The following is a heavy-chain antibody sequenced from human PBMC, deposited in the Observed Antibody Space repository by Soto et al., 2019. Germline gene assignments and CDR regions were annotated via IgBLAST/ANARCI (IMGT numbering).Heavy chain of an antibody. CDR3: ASRNYDILTGYYLFRY. J-gene: IGHJ4*02. D-gene: IGHD3-9*01. Sequence: PSETLSLTCTFSGGSISSWGYYWSWIPQHPGKGLEWIGYIYYSGSTYYNPSLKSRVTISVDTSKSQFSLKLSSVTAADTAVYYCASRNYDILTGYYLFRYWGQGTLVTVSS. CDR1: GGSISSWGYY. V-gene: IGHV4-31*03. CDR2: IYYSGST.